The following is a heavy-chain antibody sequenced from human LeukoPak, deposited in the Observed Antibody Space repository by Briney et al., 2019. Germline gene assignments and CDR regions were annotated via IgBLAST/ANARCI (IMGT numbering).Heavy chain of an antibody. CDR1: GFTFSSYS. CDR2: ISSSSSYI. CDR3: ARARKYSSSWIGAFDI. D-gene: IGHD6-13*01. Sequence: PGGSLRLSCAASGFTFSSYSMNWVRQAPGKGLEWVSSISSSSSYIYYADSVKGRFTISRDNAKNSLYLQMNSLRAEDTAVYYCARARKYSSSWIGAFDIWGQGTMVTVSS. J-gene: IGHJ3*02. V-gene: IGHV3-21*01.